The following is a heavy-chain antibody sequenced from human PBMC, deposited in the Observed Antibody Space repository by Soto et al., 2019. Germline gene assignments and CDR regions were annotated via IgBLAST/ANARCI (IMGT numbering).Heavy chain of an antibody. CDR2: IYYSGST. Sequence: TLSLPCTVSGGSISSGGYYGSWIRQHPGKGLEWIGYIYYSGSTYYNPSLKSRVTISVDTSKNQFSLKLSSVTAADTAVYYWAIAQMVLTRSYSVVWGPGNLVTVYS. D-gene: IGHD3-22*01. CDR3: AIAQMVLTRSYSVV. V-gene: IGHV4-31*03. CDR1: GGSISSGGYY. J-gene: IGHJ1*01.